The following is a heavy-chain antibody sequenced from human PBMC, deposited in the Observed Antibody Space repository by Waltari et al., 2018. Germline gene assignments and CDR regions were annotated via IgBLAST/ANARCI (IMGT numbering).Heavy chain of an antibody. CDR1: GFTFSSYA. D-gene: IGHD4-17*01. J-gene: IGHJ4*02. Sequence: QVQLVESGGGVVQPGRSLRLSCAASGFTFSSYAMHWVRQAPGKGRELLAVISYDGSNKYYADSGKGRFTISRDNSKNTLYLQMNSLRAEDTAVYYCARDLTGDYPYYFDYWGQGTLVTVSS. CDR3: ARDLTGDYPYYFDY. V-gene: IGHV3-30-3*01. CDR2: ISYDGSNK.